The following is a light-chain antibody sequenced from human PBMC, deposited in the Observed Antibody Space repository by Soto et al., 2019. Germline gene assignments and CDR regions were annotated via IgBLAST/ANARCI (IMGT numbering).Light chain of an antibody. J-gene: IGKJ3*01. V-gene: IGKV3-20*01. Sequence: EIVLTQSPGSLSLSPGERATLSCRASQSVNNNYLAWYQQKPGQAPRLLIYDASTRATGIPDRFTGSGSGTDFTLTISRLEPEDSAVYYCQQYGTFFTFGPGTKVDIK. CDR3: QQYGTFFT. CDR2: DAS. CDR1: QSVNNNY.